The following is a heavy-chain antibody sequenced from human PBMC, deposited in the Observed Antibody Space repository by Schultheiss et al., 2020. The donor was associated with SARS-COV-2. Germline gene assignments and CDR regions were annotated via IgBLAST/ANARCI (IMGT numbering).Heavy chain of an antibody. D-gene: IGHD3-10*01. CDR3: ARDLWGFYYGSGTYYDS. V-gene: IGHV3-23*01. J-gene: IGHJ4*02. CDR2: ISGSGGNT. Sequence: GESLKISCEASGFSFSTFPMSWVRQAPGRGLQWVSLISGSGGNTYYADSVKGRFTISRDNSKNTLYLQMNSLRAEDTAVYYCARDLWGFYYGSGTYYDSWGQGTLVTVSS. CDR1: GFSFSTFP.